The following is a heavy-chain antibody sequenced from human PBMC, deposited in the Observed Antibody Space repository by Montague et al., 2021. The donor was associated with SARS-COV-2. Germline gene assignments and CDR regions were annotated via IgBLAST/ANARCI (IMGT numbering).Heavy chain of an antibody. J-gene: IGHJ6*02. V-gene: IGHV4-4*07. Sequence: SETLSLTCTVSGGSISSYYWSWIRQPAGKGLEWIGRIYTSGSTNYNPSLKSRVTISVDASKSQFSLKLSSVTAADTAVYYCAGLQGDGSLYGMDVWGQGTTVTVPS. CDR2: IYTSGST. CDR3: AGLQGDGSLYGMDV. CDR1: GGSISSYY. D-gene: IGHD5-24*01.